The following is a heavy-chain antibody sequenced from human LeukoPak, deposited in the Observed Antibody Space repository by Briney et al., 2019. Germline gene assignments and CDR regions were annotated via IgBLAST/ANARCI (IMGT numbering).Heavy chain of an antibody. CDR1: GFTFSSYA. CDR2: ISGSGGST. CDR3: AKGRATYYYDSSGYTDLYYFDY. D-gene: IGHD3-22*01. Sequence: GGSLRLSGAASGFTFSSYAMSRVRQAPGKGLEWVSAISGSGGSTYYADSVKGRFTISRDNSKNTLYLQMNSLRAEDTAVYYCAKGRATYYYDSSGYTDLYYFDYWGQGTLVTVSS. V-gene: IGHV3-23*01. J-gene: IGHJ4*02.